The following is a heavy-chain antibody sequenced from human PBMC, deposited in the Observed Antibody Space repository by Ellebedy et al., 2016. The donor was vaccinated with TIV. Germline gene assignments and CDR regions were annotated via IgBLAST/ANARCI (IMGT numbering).Heavy chain of an antibody. CDR2: ISSSGSTI. J-gene: IGHJ4*02. Sequence: GGSLRLSXAASGFTFSDYYMSWIRQAPGKGLEWVSYISSSGSTIYYADSVKGRFTISRDNAKNSLYLQMNSLRAEDTAVYYCAKDLEQQLVQYYFDYWGQGTLVTVSS. CDR1: GFTFSDYY. CDR3: AKDLEQQLVQYYFDY. D-gene: IGHD6-13*01. V-gene: IGHV3-11*01.